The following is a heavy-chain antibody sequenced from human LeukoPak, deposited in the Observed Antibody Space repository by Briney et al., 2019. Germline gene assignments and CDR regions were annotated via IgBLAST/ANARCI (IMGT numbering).Heavy chain of an antibody. CDR2: IYYTGST. CDR3: ARAARGYLYYFDY. D-gene: IGHD3-22*01. J-gene: IGHJ4*02. Sequence: SSRPLSLTCTVSGGSISSGGYFWSWIRQHPGKDLEWIGYIYYTGSTYYNPSLKSRVAMSLDTSKNQFSLKLSSVTAADTAVYYCARAARGYLYYFDYWGQGTLVTVSS. V-gene: IGHV4-31*03. CDR1: GGSISSGGYF.